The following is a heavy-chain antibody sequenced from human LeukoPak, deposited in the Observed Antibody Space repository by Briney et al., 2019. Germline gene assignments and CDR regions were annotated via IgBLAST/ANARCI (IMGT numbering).Heavy chain of an antibody. D-gene: IGHD3-22*01. CDR2: IYYSGST. J-gene: IGHJ4*02. Sequence: SETLSLTCTVSGGSISSYYWSWIRQPPGRGLEWIGYIYYSGSTNYNPSLKSRVTISVDTSKNQFSLKLSSVTAADTAVYYCAREYYGSSGYYNDYWGQGTLVTVSS. CDR1: GGSISSYY. V-gene: IGHV4-59*01. CDR3: AREYYGSSGYYNDY.